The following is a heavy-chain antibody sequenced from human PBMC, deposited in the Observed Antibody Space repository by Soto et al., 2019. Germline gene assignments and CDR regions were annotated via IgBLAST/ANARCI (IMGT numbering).Heavy chain of an antibody. CDR2: ISAYNGNT. D-gene: IGHD6-13*01. J-gene: IGHJ6*02. Sequence: QVQLVQSGAEVKKPGASVKVSCKASGYTFTSYGISWVRQAPGQGLEWMGWISAYNGNTNYAQKLQGRVTMTTDTSTSTAYMELRSLRSDDTAVYYCARGTYSSSWYFPYYYYYGMDVWGQGTTVTVSS. CDR1: GYTFTSYG. CDR3: ARGTYSSSWYFPYYYYYGMDV. V-gene: IGHV1-18*04.